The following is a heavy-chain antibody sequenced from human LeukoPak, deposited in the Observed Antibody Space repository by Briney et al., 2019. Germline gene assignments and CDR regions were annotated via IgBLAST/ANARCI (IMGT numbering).Heavy chain of an antibody. J-gene: IGHJ4*02. CDR3: AKDFWSGYYFDY. Sequence: GSLRLSCAASGFTFSSYAMSWVRQAPGKGLEWVSAISGSGGSTYYADSVKGRFTISRDNSKNTLYLQMNSLRAEDTAVYYCAKDFWSGYYFDYWDQGTLVTVSS. D-gene: IGHD3-3*01. V-gene: IGHV3-23*01. CDR2: ISGSGGST. CDR1: GFTFSSYA.